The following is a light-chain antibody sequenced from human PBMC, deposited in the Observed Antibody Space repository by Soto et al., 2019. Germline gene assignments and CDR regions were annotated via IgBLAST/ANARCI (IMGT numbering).Light chain of an antibody. V-gene: IGKV3-11*01. CDR1: QSIRTS. Sequence: EVVLTQSPATLSLSPGERATLSCRASQSIRTSFAWYQQKPGQAPRLVIFDESNRANGVPARFGGSGSGTDFNLTNNSLEPEDFAVYYCQQRNVWPPITCGQGTRLEIK. CDR3: QQRNVWPPIT. J-gene: IGKJ5*01. CDR2: DES.